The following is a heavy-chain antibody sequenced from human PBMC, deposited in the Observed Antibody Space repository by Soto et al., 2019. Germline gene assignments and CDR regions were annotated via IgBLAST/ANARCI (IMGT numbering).Heavy chain of an antibody. D-gene: IGHD3-16*01. Sequence: PGGSLRLSCAASVFTFSSYSMRLVRQAPGKGLGCVSIISSSSGCTYYADSVKGRFTFSRDNSKYTLYLQMNSLRAENTALYYCATFGMATTKRSTPYYIGYCGQVATVTVSS. CDR1: VFTFSSYS. V-gene: IGHV3-23*01. J-gene: IGHJ4*02. CDR3: ATFGMATTKRSTPYYIGY. CDR2: ISSSSGCT.